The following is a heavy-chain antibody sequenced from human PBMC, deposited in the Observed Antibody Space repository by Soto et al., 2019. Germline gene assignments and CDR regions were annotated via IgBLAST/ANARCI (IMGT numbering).Heavy chain of an antibody. V-gene: IGHV3-30-3*01. CDR3: ARGEYDYDSPVG. J-gene: IGHJ4*02. D-gene: IGHD3-22*01. CDR2: ISYDGSNK. Sequence: ESGGGGVQPGRCMRLSCAASGFTFSSYAMHWVRQAPGKGLEWVAVISYDGSNKYYADSVKGRFTISRDNSKNTLYLQMNSLRAEDTAVYYCARGEYDYDSPVGWGQGTLVTVSS. CDR1: GFTFSSYA.